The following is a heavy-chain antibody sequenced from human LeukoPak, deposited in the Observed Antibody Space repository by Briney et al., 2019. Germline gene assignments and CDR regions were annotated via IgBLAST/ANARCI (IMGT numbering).Heavy chain of an antibody. CDR3: ARDVVAVYDILTGYVRTISGWFDP. CDR1: GFTFSRNY. D-gene: IGHD3-9*01. CDR2: IYSGGGT. V-gene: IGHV3-66*01. Sequence: GGSLRLSCAASGFTFSRNYMTWVRQAPGKGPEWVSLIYSGGGTQYADSVKGRFTISRDNSKNTLYLQMNSLRAEDTAVYYCARDVVAVYDILTGYVRTISGWFDPWGQGTLVTVSS. J-gene: IGHJ5*02.